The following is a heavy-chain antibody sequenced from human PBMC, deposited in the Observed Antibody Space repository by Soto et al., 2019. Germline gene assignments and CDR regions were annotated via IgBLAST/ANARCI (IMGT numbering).Heavy chain of an antibody. CDR2: TKTKAQRYTT. CDR3: VRWDSGNPEN. Sequence: EVQLVESGGGLVQPGGSLRLSCVVSGFTLSDHYIDWVRQAPGKGREWGGRTKTKAQRYTTEYAASGKGRFTISRDDSENSGYLQMTSLKAEDTAVYYCVRWDSGNPENWGQGTLVTVSS. J-gene: IGHJ4*02. V-gene: IGHV3-72*01. D-gene: IGHD1-26*01. CDR1: GFTLSDHY.